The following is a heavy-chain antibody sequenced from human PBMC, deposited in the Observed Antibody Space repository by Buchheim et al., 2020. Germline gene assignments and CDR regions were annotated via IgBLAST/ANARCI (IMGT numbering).Heavy chain of an antibody. CDR2: IFPRDSDM. CDR1: GYSFTDYW. V-gene: IGHV5-51*01. Sequence: EVQLVQSGAEVRKPGESLKISCAASGYSFTDYWIGWVRQMPGKGLEWMGMIFPRDSDMRYSPSFQGQVTISADKSISSAYLQWSSLKASDTAMYYCVRGSGYCTDTRCYLFDYWGQGTL. J-gene: IGHJ4*02. CDR3: VRGSGYCTDTRCYLFDY. D-gene: IGHD2-2*01.